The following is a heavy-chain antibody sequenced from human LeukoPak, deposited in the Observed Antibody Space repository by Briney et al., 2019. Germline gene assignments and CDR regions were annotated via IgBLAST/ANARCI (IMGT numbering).Heavy chain of an antibody. D-gene: IGHD3-10*01. CDR1: GFTFSSYS. CDR3: ARRMGRRFGERYYYYHYMDV. V-gene: IGHV4-34*01. J-gene: IGHJ6*03. Sequence: GSLRLSCAASGFTFSSYSMNWVRQPPGKGLEWIGEINHSGSINYNSSLKSRVTISVDTSKNQFSLKVSSVTAADTAVYYCARRMGRRFGERYYYYHYMDVWGKGTTVTISS. CDR2: INHSGSI.